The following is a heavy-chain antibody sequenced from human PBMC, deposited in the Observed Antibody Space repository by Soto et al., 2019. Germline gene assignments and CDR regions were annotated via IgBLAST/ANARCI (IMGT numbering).Heavy chain of an antibody. Sequence: ASETLSLTCAVYGGSFSGYYWSWIRQPPGKGLEWIGEINHSGSTNYNPSLKSRVTISVDTSKNQFSLKLSSVTAADTAVYYCARGTGYDFWSGYNGYYYYMDVWGKGTTVTVSS. J-gene: IGHJ6*03. D-gene: IGHD3-3*01. CDR1: GGSFSGYY. V-gene: IGHV4-34*01. CDR2: INHSGST. CDR3: ARGTGYDFWSGYNGYYYYMDV.